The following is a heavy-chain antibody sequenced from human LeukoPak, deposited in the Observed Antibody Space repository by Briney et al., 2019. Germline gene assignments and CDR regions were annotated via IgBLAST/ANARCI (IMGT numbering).Heavy chain of an antibody. CDR2: INQAGTEK. Sequence: GGSLRLSCAASGFTFSTHWMTWVRQAPGKGLEWVANINQAGTEKYYVDSVKGRFTISRDNAKNSLSLQMNSLRAEGTAVYYCARDSIAAAGTPDYWGQGALVTVSS. D-gene: IGHD6-13*01. CDR3: ARDSIAAAGTPDY. V-gene: IGHV3-7*01. J-gene: IGHJ4*02. CDR1: GFTFSTHW.